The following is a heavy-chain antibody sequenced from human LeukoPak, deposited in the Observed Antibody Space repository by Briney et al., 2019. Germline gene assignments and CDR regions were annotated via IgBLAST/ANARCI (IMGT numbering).Heavy chain of an antibody. Sequence: SVKVSCKASGGTFSSYAISWVRQAPGQGLEWMGGIIPIFGTANYAQKFQGRVTITADKSTSTAYVELSSLRSEDTAVYYCARELRYFDWFDADAFDIWGQGTMVTVSS. D-gene: IGHD3-9*01. CDR3: ARELRYFDWFDADAFDI. V-gene: IGHV1-69*06. CDR2: IIPIFGTA. CDR1: GGTFSSYA. J-gene: IGHJ3*02.